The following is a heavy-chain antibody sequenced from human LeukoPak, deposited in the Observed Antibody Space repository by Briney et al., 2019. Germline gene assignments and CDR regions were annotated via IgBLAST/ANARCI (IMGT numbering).Heavy chain of an antibody. CDR1: GGSISSYY. CDR3: ARDRSSSWSAIHWFDP. Sequence: SETLSLTCTVSGGSISSYYWSWLRQPPGKGLEWIGYIYYSGSTNYNPSLKSRVTISVDTSKNQFSLKLSSVTAADTAVYYCARDRSSSWSAIHWFDPWGQGTLVTVSS. D-gene: IGHD6-13*01. V-gene: IGHV4-59*12. J-gene: IGHJ5*02. CDR2: IYYSGST.